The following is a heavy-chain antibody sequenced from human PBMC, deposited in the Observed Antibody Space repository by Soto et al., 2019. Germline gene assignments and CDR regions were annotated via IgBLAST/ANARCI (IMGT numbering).Heavy chain of an antibody. CDR2: IWYDGSNK. V-gene: IGHV3-33*01. CDR3: ARMYYYDSSGSAPDY. J-gene: IGHJ4*02. CDR1: GFTFSSYG. D-gene: IGHD3-22*01. Sequence: GGSLRLSCAASGFTFSSYGMHWVRQAPGKGLEWVAVIWYDGSNKYYADSVKGRFTISRDNSKNTLYLQMNSLRAEDTAVYYCARMYYYDSSGSAPDYWGQGTLATVSS.